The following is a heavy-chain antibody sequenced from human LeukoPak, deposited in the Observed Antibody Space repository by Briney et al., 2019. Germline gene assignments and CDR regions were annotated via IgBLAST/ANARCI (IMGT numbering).Heavy chain of an antibody. Sequence: SETLSLTCAVYGGSFSGYYWSWIRQPPGKGLEWIGEINHSGSTNYNPSLKSRVTISVDTSKNQFSLKLSSVTAADTAVYYCARGQVHGLFDYWGQGTLDTVSS. CDR1: GGSFSGYY. D-gene: IGHD3-10*01. CDR3: ARGQVHGLFDY. V-gene: IGHV4-34*01. CDR2: INHSGST. J-gene: IGHJ4*02.